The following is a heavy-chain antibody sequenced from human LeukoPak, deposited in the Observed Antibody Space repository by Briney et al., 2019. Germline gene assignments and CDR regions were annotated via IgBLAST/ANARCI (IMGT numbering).Heavy chain of an antibody. J-gene: IGHJ4*02. CDR1: GFTFSSYS. D-gene: IGHD1-1*01. Sequence: GGSLRLSWVASGFTFSSYSMNWVRQAPGEGLEWVSYISTGSDTIYYADSVKGRFTISRDNAKNSLYLQMNSLRAEDTAVYYCARDTRTTPTFDYWGQGTLVTVSS. V-gene: IGHV3-48*01. CDR3: ARDTRTTPTFDY. CDR2: ISTGSDTI.